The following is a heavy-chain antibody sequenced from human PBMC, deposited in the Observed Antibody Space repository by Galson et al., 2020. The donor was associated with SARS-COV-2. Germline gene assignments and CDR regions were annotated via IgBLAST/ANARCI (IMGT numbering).Heavy chain of an antibody. D-gene: IGHD3-10*01. V-gene: IGHV4-34*01. CDR3: ARGLFQTTMVSVVFTSGSFYFDS. Sequence: SETLSLTFAVYGGSFSGHYWSWIRKSPGKGLEWIGEITQSGSVNANPSLKRRVTISADTSKNPFSLELRSVTAADTAVYYCARGLFQTTMVSVVFTSGSFYFDSWGQGTLVSVSS. CDR1: GGSFSGHY. CDR2: ITQSGSV. J-gene: IGHJ4*02.